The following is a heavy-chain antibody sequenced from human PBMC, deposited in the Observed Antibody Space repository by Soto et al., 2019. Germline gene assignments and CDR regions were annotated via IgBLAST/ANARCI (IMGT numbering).Heavy chain of an antibody. V-gene: IGHV3-33*01. CDR2: IWFDGNDK. Sequence: QVQLVESGGGVVQPGRSVRLSCAASGFDFSNYGIHWVRRAPGKGLEWVAVIWFDGNDKYYADSVKGRIAVSRDNSKNTVDLEKGRLGAGGTAFYFWSRDLDSSRQPYYYYGIEVWGQGTTVTVSS. CDR3: SRDLDSSRQPYYYYGIEV. D-gene: IGHD3-10*01. J-gene: IGHJ6*02. CDR1: GFDFSNYG.